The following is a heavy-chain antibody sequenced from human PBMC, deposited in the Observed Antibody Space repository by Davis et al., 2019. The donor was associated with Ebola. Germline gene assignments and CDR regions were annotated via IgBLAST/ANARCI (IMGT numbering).Heavy chain of an antibody. J-gene: IGHJ4*02. V-gene: IGHV3-7*04. Sequence: GGSLRLSCAASGFTFSSYWMSWVRQAPGKGLEWVANIKQDGSEKYYVDSVKGRFTISRDNAKNTLYLQMNSLRVEDTAVYYCARGYSSGWAYFDYWGQGTLVTVSS. CDR1: GFTFSSYW. CDR2: IKQDGSEK. D-gene: IGHD6-19*01. CDR3: ARGYSSGWAYFDY.